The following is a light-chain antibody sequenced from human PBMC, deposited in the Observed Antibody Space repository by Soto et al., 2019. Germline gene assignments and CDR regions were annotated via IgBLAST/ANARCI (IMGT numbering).Light chain of an antibody. J-gene: IGKJ2*03. V-gene: IGKV1-39*01. CDR1: QSISRY. CDR3: QQSYSTPYS. CDR2: GAS. Sequence: DIQMTQSPSSLSASVGDRVTITCRASQSISRYLNWYQQKPGKAPKLLIYGASSLESGVPSKFSASGSGTDFTLTIGSLEPEDFATYYCQQSYSTPYSFGQGTKVDI.